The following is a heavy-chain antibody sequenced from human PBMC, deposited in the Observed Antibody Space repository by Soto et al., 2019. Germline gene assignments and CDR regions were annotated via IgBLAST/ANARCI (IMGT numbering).Heavy chain of an antibody. CDR2: IYHSGSS. V-gene: IGHV4-31*02. Sequence: SETLSLTCTVSGGSISSGAYYWSWIRQHPGKGLEWIGYIYHSGSSYYNPSLKSRVTILADTSKNQLSLKLSSVTAADTAVYYCARGGRRSPGMDVWGQGTTVT. CDR3: ARGGRRSPGMDV. J-gene: IGHJ6*02. CDR1: GGSISSGAYY.